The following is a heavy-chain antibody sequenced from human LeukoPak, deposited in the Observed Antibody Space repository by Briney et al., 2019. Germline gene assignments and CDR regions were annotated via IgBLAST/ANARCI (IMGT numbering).Heavy chain of an antibody. CDR3: ARDLGQYYDTSDNWFDP. Sequence: QTGGSLRLSCAASEFTFSNYWMHWVRQAPGKGLVWVSRINSDGINTSYADSVKGRFTISRDNAKNTLNLQMNSLRAEDTAVYYCARDLGQYYDTSDNWFDPWGQGTLVTVSS. J-gene: IGHJ5*02. CDR1: EFTFSNYW. V-gene: IGHV3-74*01. CDR2: INSDGINT. D-gene: IGHD3-22*01.